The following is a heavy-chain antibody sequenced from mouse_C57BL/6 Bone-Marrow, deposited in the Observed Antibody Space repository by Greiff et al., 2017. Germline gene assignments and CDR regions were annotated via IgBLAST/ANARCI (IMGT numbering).Heavy chain of an antibody. CDR1: GYTFTTYP. V-gene: IGHV1-47*01. Sequence: QVQLQQPGAELVKPGASVKMSCKASGYTFTTYPIEWMKQNPGKSLEWIGNFHPYNDDTKYNEKFKGKATLTVEKSSSTAYLELSRLTSDESAVYYCARGVNYGGYYFDYWGQGTTLTVSS. CDR2: FHPYNDDT. D-gene: IGHD2-4*01. CDR3: ARGVNYGGYYFDY. J-gene: IGHJ2*01.